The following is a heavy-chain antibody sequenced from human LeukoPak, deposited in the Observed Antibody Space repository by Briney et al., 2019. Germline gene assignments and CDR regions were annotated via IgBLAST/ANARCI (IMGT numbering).Heavy chain of an antibody. CDR3: ASPLSGYSCGYISY. J-gene: IGHJ4*02. V-gene: IGHV1-69*13. CDR2: IIPIFGTA. Sequence: SVKVSCKASGGTFSSYAISWVRQAPGQGLEWMGGIIPIFGTANYAQKFQGRVTITADESTSTAYMELSSLRSEDTAVYYCASPLSGYSCGYISYWGQGTLVTVSS. D-gene: IGHD5-18*01. CDR1: GGTFSSYA.